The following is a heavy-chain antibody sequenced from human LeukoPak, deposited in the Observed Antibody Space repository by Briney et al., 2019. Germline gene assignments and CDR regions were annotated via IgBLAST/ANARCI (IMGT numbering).Heavy chain of an antibody. D-gene: IGHD3-22*01. CDR3: TRVTGIVVVRTFDY. Sequence: PGGSLRLSCTASGFTFGDYAMSWVRQAPGKGLEWVGFIRSKAYGGTTEYAASVKGRFTISRDDSKSIAYLQMNSLKTEDTAVYYCTRVTGIVVVRTFDYWGQGTLVTVSS. CDR2: IRSKAYGGTT. J-gene: IGHJ4*02. V-gene: IGHV3-49*04. CDR1: GFTFGDYA.